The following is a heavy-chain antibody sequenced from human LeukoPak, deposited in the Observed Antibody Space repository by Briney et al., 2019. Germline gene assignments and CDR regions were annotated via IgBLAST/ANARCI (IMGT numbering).Heavy chain of an antibody. CDR1: GFTLSSCG. V-gene: IGHV3-30*18. J-gene: IGHJ4*02. D-gene: IGHD3-10*01. CDR3: VKEQSSGNYRTADF. CDR2: ITYDGITT. Sequence: PGGSLRLSCAASGFTLSSCGMHWVRQAPGKGLEWVAVITYDGITTYFDDSVKGRFTISRDTSKSMLYLQMNSLRPEDTAVYYCVKEQSSGNYRTADFWGQGTLSPSPQ.